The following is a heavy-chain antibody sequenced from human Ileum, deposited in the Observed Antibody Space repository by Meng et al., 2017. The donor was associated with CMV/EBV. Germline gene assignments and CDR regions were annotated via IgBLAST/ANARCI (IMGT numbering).Heavy chain of an antibody. D-gene: IGHD1-26*01. CDR2: LYTTGTI. Sequence: VERKEPGPGLVKPSGTLSLPCTVPADSLSTYSWHWIRQPAGKGLEWIGRLYTTGTIKYNPSLMSRLTMSLDTSKSQFSLNLRSLTAADTAVYYCATTYSDGDWNFDYWGQGTLVTGSS. V-gene: IGHV4-4*07. CDR1: ADSLSTYS. J-gene: IGHJ4*02. CDR3: ATTYSDGDWNFDY.